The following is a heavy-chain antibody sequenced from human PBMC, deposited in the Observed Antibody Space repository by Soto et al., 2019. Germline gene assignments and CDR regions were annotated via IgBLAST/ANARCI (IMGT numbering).Heavy chain of an antibody. D-gene: IGHD3-10*01. CDR1: GGSISGGGFS. CDR3: ARLQFGEGFDY. Sequence: PSETLSLTCAVSGGSISGGGFSWSWTRQPPGKGLEWIGYILHTGGTQYNPSLKSRVPMSVDKSKNQFSLHLTSVTAADTAVYYCARLQFGEGFDYWGQGALVTVSS. CDR2: ILHTGGT. V-gene: IGHV4-30-2*01. J-gene: IGHJ4*02.